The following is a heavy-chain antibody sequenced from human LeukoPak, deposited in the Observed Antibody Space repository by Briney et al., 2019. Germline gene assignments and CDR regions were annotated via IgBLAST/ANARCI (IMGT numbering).Heavy chain of an antibody. CDR3: AKDAIGQYRPYYFDC. CDR2: ISGSGEST. J-gene: IGHJ4*02. D-gene: IGHD3-16*02. CDR1: GFTFSCFA. V-gene: IGHV3-23*01. Sequence: GGSLRLPCAASGFTFSCFAMSWVRQAPGKGLEWVSSISGSGESTYYADYVKGRFTVSRDNSKNTLNLQLNSLRAEDTAVYYCAKDAIGQYRPYYFDCWGQGTLVTVSS.